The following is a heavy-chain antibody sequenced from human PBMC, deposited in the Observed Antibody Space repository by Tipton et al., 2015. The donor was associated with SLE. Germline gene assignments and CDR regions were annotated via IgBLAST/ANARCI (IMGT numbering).Heavy chain of an antibody. V-gene: IGHV4-61*09. Sequence: LRLSCTVSGGSISSGSYYWSWIRQPAGKGLEWIGYIYTSGSTNYNPSLKSRVTISVDTSKNQFSLKLSSVTAADTAVYYCARDQVVRAGGMDVWGQGTTVTVSS. CDR1: GGSISSGSYY. CDR2: IYTSGST. CDR3: ARDQVVRAGGMDV. J-gene: IGHJ6*02. D-gene: IGHD2-15*01.